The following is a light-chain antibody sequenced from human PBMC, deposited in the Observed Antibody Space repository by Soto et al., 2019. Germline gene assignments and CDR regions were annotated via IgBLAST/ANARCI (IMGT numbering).Light chain of an antibody. CDR3: QQYYSTPWT. J-gene: IGKJ1*01. CDR1: QSVLYSSNNQNF. Sequence: DIVMTQSPDSLAVSLGERATINCKSSQSVLYSSNNQNFLAWYQQKPGQPPKLLIYWASTRESGLPDRFSGSGSGTDFTLTISSLQAEDVAVYYCQQYYSTPWTFGQGTKVEIK. V-gene: IGKV4-1*01. CDR2: WAS.